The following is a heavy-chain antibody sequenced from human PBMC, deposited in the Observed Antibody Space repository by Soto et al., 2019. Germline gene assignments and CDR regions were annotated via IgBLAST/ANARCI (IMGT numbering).Heavy chain of an antibody. CDR1: GYSFTKYW. Sequence: EVQLVQSGAEVKKPGESLQISCKGSGYSFTKYWIAWVRQMPGKGLECMGLIYPGDSDTRYSPSFQGQVTISADKSITTAFLQWSSLKASDSATYYCARPDTTNNWYFDLWGRGTLVTVSS. J-gene: IGHJ2*01. CDR2: IYPGDSDT. D-gene: IGHD1-1*01. V-gene: IGHV5-51*01. CDR3: ARPDTTNNWYFDL.